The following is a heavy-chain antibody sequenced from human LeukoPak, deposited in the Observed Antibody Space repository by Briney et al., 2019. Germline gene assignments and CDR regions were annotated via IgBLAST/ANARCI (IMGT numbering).Heavy chain of an antibody. CDR3: ASSTSWTFDY. CDR1: GFTFSSYG. V-gene: IGHV3-30*03. Sequence: GGSLRLSCAASGFTFSSYGMHWVRQAPGKGLEWVAVISYDGSNKYYADSVKGRFTISRDNSKNTLYLQMNSLRAEDTAVYYCASSTSWTFDYWGQGTLVTVSS. CDR2: ISYDGSNK. D-gene: IGHD2-2*01. J-gene: IGHJ4*02.